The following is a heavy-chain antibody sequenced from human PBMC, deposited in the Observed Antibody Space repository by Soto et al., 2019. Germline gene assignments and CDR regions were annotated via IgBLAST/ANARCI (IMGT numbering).Heavy chain of an antibody. CDR2: IYYSVST. J-gene: IGHJ2*01. CDR3: ARLSSYCSSTSCPPWYFDL. V-gene: IGHV4-31*03. D-gene: IGHD2-2*01. Sequence: TLSLTCTVSGGSISSGGYYCSWIRQHRGKGLEWIGYIYYSVSTYYNPSLKRRVTISVDTSKNQFSLKLSSVTAADTAVYYCARLSSYCSSTSCPPWYFDLWCRGTLVT. CDR1: GGSISSGGYY.